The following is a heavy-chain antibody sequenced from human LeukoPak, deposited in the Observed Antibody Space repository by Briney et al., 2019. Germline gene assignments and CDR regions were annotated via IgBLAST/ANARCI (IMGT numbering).Heavy chain of an antibody. J-gene: IGHJ6*02. D-gene: IGHD2-2*01. Sequence: GGSLRLSCAASGFTFSSYAMSWVRQAPGKGLEWVSAISGSGGSTYYADSAKGRFTISRDNSKNTLYLQMNSLRAEDTAVYYCAKAIEDEGYCSSTSCYVYYYYYGMDVWGQGTTVTVSS. CDR3: AKAIEDEGYCSSTSCYVYYYYYGMDV. CDR2: ISGSGGST. V-gene: IGHV3-23*01. CDR1: GFTFSSYA.